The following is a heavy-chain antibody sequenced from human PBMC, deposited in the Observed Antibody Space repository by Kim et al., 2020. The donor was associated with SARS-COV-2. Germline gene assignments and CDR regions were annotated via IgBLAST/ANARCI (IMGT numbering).Heavy chain of an antibody. J-gene: IGHJ5*02. D-gene: IGHD3-10*01. V-gene: IGHV3-13*01. CDR3: ARGGYYGSGSDNWFDP. Sequence: SVKGRFTITRENAKNSLYLQMNSLRAGDTAVYYCARGGYYGSGSDNWFDPWGQGTLVTVSS.